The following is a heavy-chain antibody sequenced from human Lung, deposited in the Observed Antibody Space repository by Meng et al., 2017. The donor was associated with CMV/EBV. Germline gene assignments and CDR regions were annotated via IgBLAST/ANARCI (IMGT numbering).Heavy chain of an antibody. Sequence: LXXAASGFTFSSYEMNWVRQAPGKGLEWISYISGSGSTIKYADSVKGRFTISRDNAKNSLYLQMNSLRAEDTAVYYCARDRSDVFGDVWGQGTTVXVSS. CDR3: ARDRSDVFGDV. V-gene: IGHV3-48*03. D-gene: IGHD3-3*01. CDR2: ISGSGSTI. J-gene: IGHJ6*02. CDR1: GFTFSSYE.